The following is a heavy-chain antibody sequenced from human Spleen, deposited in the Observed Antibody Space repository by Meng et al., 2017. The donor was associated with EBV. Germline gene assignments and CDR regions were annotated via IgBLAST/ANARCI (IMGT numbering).Heavy chain of an antibody. D-gene: IGHD3-16*01. Sequence: QVQLVQYGAEVKKAGSSVMVSCKASGGTFSSFAISWVRQAPGQGLEWMGTIIPMYGTTNYAQKFQGRVTMTAVSSSTTMYMELTSLTSDDTAVYYCAYEVIENWFDPWGQGTLVTVSS. CDR2: IIPMYGTT. V-gene: IGHV1-69*06. CDR3: AYEVIENWFDP. J-gene: IGHJ5*02. CDR1: GGTFSSFA.